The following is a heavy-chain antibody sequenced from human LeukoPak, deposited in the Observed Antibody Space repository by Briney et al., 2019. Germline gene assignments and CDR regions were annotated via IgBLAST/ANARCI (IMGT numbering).Heavy chain of an antibody. CDR3: ARSPDGMDV. V-gene: IGHV3-7*01. J-gene: IGHJ6*02. Sequence: PGGSLRLSCAASGNYWMHWVRQAPGKGLEWVANIKPDESEKYYMDSVKGRFTISRDNAKNSVYLQMNSLRAEDTAVYYCARSPDGMDVWGQGTTVTVSS. CDR2: IKPDESEK. CDR1: GNYW.